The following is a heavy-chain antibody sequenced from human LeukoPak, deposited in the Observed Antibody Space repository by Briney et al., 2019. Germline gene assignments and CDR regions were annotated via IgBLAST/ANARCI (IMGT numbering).Heavy chain of an antibody. Sequence: PGGSLRLSCAASGFTFSSYWMHWVRQAPGKGLEWVSGINWNGGSTGYADSVKGRFTISRDNAKNSLYLQMNSLRAEDTALYYCARDNWPPGDYWGQGTLVTVSS. CDR1: GFTFSSYW. D-gene: IGHD1-20*01. CDR2: INWNGGST. CDR3: ARDNWPPGDY. J-gene: IGHJ4*02. V-gene: IGHV3-20*04.